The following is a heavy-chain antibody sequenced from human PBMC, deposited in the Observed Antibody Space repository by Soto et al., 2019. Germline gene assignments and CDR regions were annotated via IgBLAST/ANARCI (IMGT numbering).Heavy chain of an antibody. J-gene: IGHJ6*02. Sequence: PSETLSLTCAVYGGSFSGYYWSWIRQPPGKGLEWIGEINHSGSTNYNPSLKSRVTISVDTSKNQFSLKLSSVTAADTAVYYCARGAVAADGTTRHKYYYYGMDVWGQGTTVTVSS. CDR3: ARGAVAADGTTRHKYYYYGMDV. D-gene: IGHD6-13*01. CDR2: INHSGST. CDR1: GGSFSGYY. V-gene: IGHV4-34*01.